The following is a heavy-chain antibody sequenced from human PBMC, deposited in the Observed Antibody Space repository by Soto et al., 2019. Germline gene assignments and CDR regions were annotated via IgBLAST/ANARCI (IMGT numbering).Heavy chain of an antibody. V-gene: IGHV2-70*01. CDR3: ARIQEGATQLLLDY. J-gene: IGHJ4*02. D-gene: IGHD1-26*01. Sequence: SGPTLVTPTHTLTLTCTFSGFSLSTSRVRVGWIRQPPEKALEWLALIYWDDDKYYSTSLKTRLTISKDTSKNQVVLTMTNMDPVDTATYYCARIQEGATQLLLDYWGQGTLVTVPQ. CDR1: GFSLSTSRVR. CDR2: IYWDDDK.